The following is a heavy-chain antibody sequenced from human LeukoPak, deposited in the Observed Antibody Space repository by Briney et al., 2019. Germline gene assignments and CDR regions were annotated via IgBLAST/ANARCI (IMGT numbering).Heavy chain of an antibody. CDR2: INPNSGGT. D-gene: IGHD2-15*01. Sequence: ASVKVSCKASGYTFTGYYMHWVRQAPGQGLEWMGWINPNSGGTNYAQKFQGRVTTTRDTSISTAYMELSRLRSDDTAVYYCARDSTPWDIVDPWDQGTLVTVSS. CDR1: GYTFTGYY. J-gene: IGHJ5*02. V-gene: IGHV1-2*02. CDR3: ARDSTPWDIVDP.